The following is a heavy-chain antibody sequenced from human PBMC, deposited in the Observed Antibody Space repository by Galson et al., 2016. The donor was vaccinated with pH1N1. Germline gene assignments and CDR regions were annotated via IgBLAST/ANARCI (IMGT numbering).Heavy chain of an antibody. CDR1: GYSISSGYY. D-gene: IGHD3-9*01. CDR2: IYRSGIT. Sequence: LSLTCLVSGYSISSGYYWGWIRQPPGKGLEWIATIYRSGITYYNPSLESRLSMSVDTSKNQFSLTVNSVTAADTAVYNCARHETLTGGSSNRFEYWGQGILVSVSS. V-gene: IGHV4-38-2*01. CDR3: ARHETLTGGSSNRFEY. J-gene: IGHJ4*02.